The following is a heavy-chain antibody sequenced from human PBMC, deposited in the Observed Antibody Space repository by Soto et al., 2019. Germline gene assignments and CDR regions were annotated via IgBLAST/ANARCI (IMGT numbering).Heavy chain of an antibody. CDR2: IYYSGST. V-gene: IGHV4-31*03. CDR3: ARAGPYDILTGYYNGMDV. J-gene: IGHJ6*02. D-gene: IGHD3-9*01. CDR1: GGSISSGGYY. Sequence: SETLSLTCTVSGGSISSGGYYWSWIRQHPGEGLEWIGYIYYSGSTYYNPSLKSRVTISVDTSKNQFSLKLSSVTAADTAVYYCARAGPYDILTGYYNGMDVWGQGTTVTVSS.